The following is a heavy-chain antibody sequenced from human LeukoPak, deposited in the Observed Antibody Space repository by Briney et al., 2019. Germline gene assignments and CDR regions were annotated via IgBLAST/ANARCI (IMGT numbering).Heavy chain of an antibody. CDR3: TTDRYCGGDCYEVSS. CDR2: IKSKTDGGTT. D-gene: IGHD2-21*02. V-gene: IGHV3-15*01. Sequence: GGSLRLSCAASRFTLSNAWMSWVRQAPRAGREWVGRIKSKTDGGTTDYAAPVKGRFTISRDDSKNTLYLQMNSLKTEDTAVYYCTTDRYCGGDCYEVSSWGQGTLVTVSS. CDR1: RFTLSNAW. J-gene: IGHJ4*02.